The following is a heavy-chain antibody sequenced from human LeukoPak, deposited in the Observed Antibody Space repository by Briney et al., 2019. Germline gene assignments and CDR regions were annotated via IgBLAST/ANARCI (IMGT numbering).Heavy chain of an antibody. CDR2: VYYSGDT. V-gene: IGHV4-39*01. CDR3: ARCPYDLLTGFSKWFFDL. CDR1: GGSINSRSDY. D-gene: IGHD3-9*01. Sequence: SETLSPTCTVSGGSINSRSDYWGWIRQPPGKGLEWIGNVYYSGDTYYNTSLQSRVTISVDTYKSQFSLTLNSVTAADTAVYYCARCPYDLLTGFSKWFFDLWGRGALVTVSS. J-gene: IGHJ2*01.